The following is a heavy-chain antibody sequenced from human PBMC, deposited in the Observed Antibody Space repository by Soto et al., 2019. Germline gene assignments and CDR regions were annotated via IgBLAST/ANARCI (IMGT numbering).Heavy chain of an antibody. D-gene: IGHD3-16*01. V-gene: IGHV1-69*01. J-gene: IGHJ6*02. CDR3: ATGGHNDGYNFYPGMDV. CDR2: VIPLFDTA. Sequence: QVQVVQSGAEVKKPGSSVKVSCKVSGGIFTNNAISWVRQAPGQGLEWLGGVIPLFDTAYYAQIFRGRLRISADGATTTAYMELSGLTSADRAVYFCATGGHNDGYNFYPGMDVWGQGTTVTVS. CDR1: GGIFTNNA.